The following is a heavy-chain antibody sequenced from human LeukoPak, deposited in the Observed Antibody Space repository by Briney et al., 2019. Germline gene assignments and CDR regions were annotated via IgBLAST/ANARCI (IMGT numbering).Heavy chain of an antibody. V-gene: IGHV3-23*01. D-gene: IGHD3/OR15-3a*01. Sequence: PGGSLTLSCAASGFSFSSYAMSWVRQAPGKGLEWVSGISGSGGSTYYTDSVKGRFTISRDNSKNTLSLQMNSLRAEDTAVYYCARDSRSRRRRTGWFFDLWGRGTLVTVSS. CDR2: ISGSGGST. CDR1: GFSFSSYA. CDR3: ARDSRSRRRRTGWFFDL. J-gene: IGHJ2*01.